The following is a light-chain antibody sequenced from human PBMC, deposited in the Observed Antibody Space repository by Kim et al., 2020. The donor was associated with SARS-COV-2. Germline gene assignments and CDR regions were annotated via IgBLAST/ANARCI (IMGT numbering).Light chain of an antibody. J-gene: IGKJ2*01. V-gene: IGKV3-20*01. Sequence: PGERATLSCRASQSVSSSYLAWYQQKPGQAPRRLIYGASSRATGIPDRFSGSGSGTDFTLTISRLEPEDFAVYYCQQYGSSPPYTFGQGTKLEI. CDR1: QSVSSSY. CDR3: QQYGSSPPYT. CDR2: GAS.